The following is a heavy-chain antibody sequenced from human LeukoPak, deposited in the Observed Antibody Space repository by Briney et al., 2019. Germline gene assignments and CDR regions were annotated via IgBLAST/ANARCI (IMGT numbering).Heavy chain of an antibody. CDR2: ISSSSSYI. Sequence: KSGGSLRLSCVASGFTFSSAWMNWVRQAPGKGLEWVSSISSSSSYIYYADSVKGRFTISRDNAKNSLYLQMNSLGAEDTAVYYCARDGYYYDSSGFDYWGQGTLVTVSS. V-gene: IGHV3-21*01. J-gene: IGHJ4*02. CDR1: GFTFSSAW. D-gene: IGHD3-22*01. CDR3: ARDGYYYDSSGFDY.